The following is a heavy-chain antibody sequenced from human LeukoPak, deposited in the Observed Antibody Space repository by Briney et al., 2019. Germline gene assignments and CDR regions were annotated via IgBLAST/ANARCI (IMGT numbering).Heavy chain of an antibody. J-gene: IGHJ4*02. Sequence: GGSLRLSCAAPGFIFSNYAMSWVRQAPGKGLEWVSGISKSGDRTFYADPVKGRFTISRDNSKNTLYLQMNSLRAEDTALYYCAKVNRYDGGCNYWGQGTLVTVSS. D-gene: IGHD2-15*01. CDR1: GFIFSNYA. CDR2: ISKSGDRT. CDR3: AKVNRYDGGCNY. V-gene: IGHV3-23*01.